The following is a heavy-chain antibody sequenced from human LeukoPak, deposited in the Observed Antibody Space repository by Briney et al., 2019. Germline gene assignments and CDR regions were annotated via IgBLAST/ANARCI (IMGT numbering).Heavy chain of an antibody. CDR1: GFTFSSYG. CDR3: AKDGGLGYYGSDDY. CDR2: ISYDGSNK. J-gene: IGHJ4*02. D-gene: IGHD3-10*01. Sequence: GGSLRLSCASSGFTFSSYGMHWVRPAPGKELERVAVISYDGSNKYYADPVKGRFTISRDNSTNTLYLQMNSLRAEDTAVYYCAKDGGLGYYGSDDYWGQGTLVTVSS. V-gene: IGHV3-30*18.